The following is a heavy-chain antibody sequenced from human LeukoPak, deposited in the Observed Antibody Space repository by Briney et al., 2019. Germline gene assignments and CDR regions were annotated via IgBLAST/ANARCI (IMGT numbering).Heavy chain of an antibody. J-gene: IGHJ5*02. CDR1: GHTFTGYY. CDR3: AREVGVRLGELSSPNWFDP. Sequence: ASVKVSCKASGHTFTGYYMHWVRQAPGQGLEWMGWINPNSGGTNYAQKFQGRVTMTRDTSISIAYMELRRLRSDDTAVYYCAREVGVRLGELSSPNWFDPWGQGTLVTVSS. D-gene: IGHD3-16*02. CDR2: INPNSGGT. V-gene: IGHV1-2*02.